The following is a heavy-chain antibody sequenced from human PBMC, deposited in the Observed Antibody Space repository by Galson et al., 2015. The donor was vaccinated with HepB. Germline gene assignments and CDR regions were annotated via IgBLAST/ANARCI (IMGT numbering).Heavy chain of an antibody. D-gene: IGHD3-22*01. Sequence: SVKVSCKASGYTFTGYYMHWVRQAPGQGLEWMGRINPNSGGTNYAQKFQGRVTMTRDTSISTAYMELSRLRSDDTAVYYCARWENYYDSSGYYVDYWGQGTLVTVSS. CDR2: INPNSGGT. V-gene: IGHV1-2*06. CDR1: GYTFTGYY. CDR3: ARWENYYDSSGYYVDY. J-gene: IGHJ4*02.